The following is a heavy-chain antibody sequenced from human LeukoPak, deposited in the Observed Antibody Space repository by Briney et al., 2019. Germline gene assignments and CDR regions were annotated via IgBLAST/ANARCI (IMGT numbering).Heavy chain of an antibody. CDR3: ARDKDSPPESSWYYDY. D-gene: IGHD6-13*01. Sequence: GGSLRLSCAASGFTFSDYYMSWIRQAPGKGLEWVSYISSSGSAIYYADSVKGRFTIPRDNAKNSLYLQMNSLRAEDTAVYYCARDKDSPPESSWYYDYWGQGTLVTVSS. J-gene: IGHJ4*02. CDR1: GFTFSDYY. CDR2: ISSSGSAI. V-gene: IGHV3-11*04.